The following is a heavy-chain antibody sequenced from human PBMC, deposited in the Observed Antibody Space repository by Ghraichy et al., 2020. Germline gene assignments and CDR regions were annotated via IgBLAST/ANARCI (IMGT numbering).Heavy chain of an antibody. Sequence: SETLSLTCTVSGFSISSGYNWGWIRPPPGKGLGWIGSIYHSGSTYYNPSLKSRVTISVDKSKNQFSLQLSSVTAADTAVYYCARGAIVGATSPYWGQGTLVTVSS. CDR1: GFSISSGYN. J-gene: IGHJ4*02. CDR3: ARGAIVGATSPY. D-gene: IGHD1-26*01. CDR2: IYHSGST. V-gene: IGHV4-38-2*02.